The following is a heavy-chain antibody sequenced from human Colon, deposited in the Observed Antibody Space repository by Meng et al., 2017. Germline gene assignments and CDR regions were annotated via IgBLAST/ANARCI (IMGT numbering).Heavy chain of an antibody. V-gene: IGHV4-4*02. CDR1: GGSMSSQNW. Sequence: QVQLQESGPGLVKPSGTLSLTCAVSGGSMSSQNWWSWVRQPPGKGLEWIGSIGHSGFTYYTPSLKSRVTVSIDTSRNQFSLWLTSVTAADTAVYYCVRSSAWVRTGFDPWGQGTLVTVSS. J-gene: IGHJ5*02. CDR3: VRSSAWVRTGFDP. D-gene: IGHD6-19*01. CDR2: IGHSGFT.